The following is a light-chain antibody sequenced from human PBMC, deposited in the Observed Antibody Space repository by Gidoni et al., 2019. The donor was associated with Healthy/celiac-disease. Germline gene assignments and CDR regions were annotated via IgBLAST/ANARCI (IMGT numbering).Light chain of an antibody. CDR1: KLVDKY. V-gene: IGLV3-1*01. CDR2: QDS. Sequence: SYELTQPPSASVSPGQTASITCSGDKLVDKYACWYQQKPGQSPVLVIYQDSKRPSGIPERFSGSNSGNTATLTISGTQAMDEADYYCQAWDSSTGVFGTGTKVTVL. J-gene: IGLJ1*01. CDR3: QAWDSSTGV.